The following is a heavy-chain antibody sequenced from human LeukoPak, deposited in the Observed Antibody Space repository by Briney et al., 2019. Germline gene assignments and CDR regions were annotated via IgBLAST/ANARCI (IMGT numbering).Heavy chain of an antibody. V-gene: IGHV4-31*03. J-gene: IGHJ5*02. CDR3: ARGVIVVVAASGNNWFDP. D-gene: IGHD2-15*01. CDR1: GGSISSDNSY. Sequence: SQTLSLTCTVSGGSISSDNSYWSWIRHHPGKGLEWIGYIYYSGSTYYNPSLKSRVTISVDTSKNQFSLKLSSVTAADTAVYYCARGVIVVVAASGNNWFDPWGQGTLVTVSS. CDR2: IYYSGST.